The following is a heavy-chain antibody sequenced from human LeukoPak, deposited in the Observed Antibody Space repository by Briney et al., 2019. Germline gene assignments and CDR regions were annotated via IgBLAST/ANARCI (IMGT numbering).Heavy chain of an antibody. V-gene: IGHV3-23*01. CDR2: ISDSGGRT. Sequence: GGSLRLSCGASGFTFSSYAMSWVRQAPGKGLEWVSAISDSGGRTYYADSVKGRFTISRDNSKNTLYLQMNSLRAEDTAVYYCAKSPGYSSSWYDYWGQGTLVTVSS. J-gene: IGHJ4*02. CDR3: AKSPGYSSSWYDY. D-gene: IGHD6-13*01. CDR1: GFTFSSYA.